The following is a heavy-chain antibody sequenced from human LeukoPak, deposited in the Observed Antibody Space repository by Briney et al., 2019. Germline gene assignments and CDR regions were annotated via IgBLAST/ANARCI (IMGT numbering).Heavy chain of an antibody. CDR2: ISGGGST. J-gene: IGHJ3*02. D-gene: IGHD1-26*01. CDR1: GFTVSSNY. CDR3: AKSRWETYAVRAFDI. V-gene: IGHV3-53*01. Sequence: GGSLRLSCAASGFTVSSNYISWVRQAPGKGLEWVSAISGGGSTYYAASVKGRFTISRDNPKNALYLQINSLRAEDTAIYYCAKSRWETYAVRAFDIWGQGTMVTVSS.